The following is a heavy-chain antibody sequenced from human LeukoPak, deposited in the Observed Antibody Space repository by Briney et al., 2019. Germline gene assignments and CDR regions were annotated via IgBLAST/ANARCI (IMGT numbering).Heavy chain of an antibody. D-gene: IGHD6-19*01. J-gene: IGHJ1*01. CDR1: GFTFSSYV. CDR3: ALSLAGSAFQH. V-gene: IGHV3-30-3*01. CDR2: ISYDGSDK. Sequence: GGSLRLSCAASGFTFSSYVMHWVRQAPGKGLEWVAVISYDGSDKYSADCVKDRFTISRDNSKNTLYLQMNSLRAEDTAVYYCALSLAGSAFQHWGQGTLVTVSS.